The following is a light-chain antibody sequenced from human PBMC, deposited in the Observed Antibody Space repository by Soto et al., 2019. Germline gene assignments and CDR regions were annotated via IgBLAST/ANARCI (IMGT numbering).Light chain of an antibody. CDR2: DAS. Sequence: EIVLTQSPATLSLSPGERATLSGRASQSIGSYLAWYQQKPGQAPRLLIYDASNRATGIPARFSGSGSGTDFTLTISSLEPEDFAVYYCQQRSNWPITFGQGTRLEIK. V-gene: IGKV3-11*01. CDR1: QSIGSY. CDR3: QQRSNWPIT. J-gene: IGKJ5*01.